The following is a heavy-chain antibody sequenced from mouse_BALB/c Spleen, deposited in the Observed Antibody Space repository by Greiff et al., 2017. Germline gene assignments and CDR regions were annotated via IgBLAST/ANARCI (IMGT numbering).Heavy chain of an antibody. CDR2: ISDGGSYT. V-gene: IGHV5-4*02. J-gene: IGHJ3*01. CDR1: GFTFSDYY. Sequence: EVQLVESGGGLVKPGGSLKLSCAASGFTFSDYYMYWVRQTPEKRLEWVATISDGGSYTYYPDSVKGRFTISRDNAKNNLYLQMSSLKSEDTAMYYCARDRDYGISWFAYWGQGTLVTVSA. CDR3: ARDRDYGISWFAY. D-gene: IGHD1-1*01.